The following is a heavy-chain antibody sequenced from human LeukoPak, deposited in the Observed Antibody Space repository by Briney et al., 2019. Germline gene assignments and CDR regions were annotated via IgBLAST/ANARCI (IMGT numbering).Heavy chain of an antibody. CDR2: ISGSGANT. Sequence: PGGSLRLPCAASGFTFSSYAMSWVRQAPGKGLEWVSVISGSGANTYYADSVKGRFTISRDNSKNTLYLQVNSLRAEDTAVYYCAKAKSYYSNYDYWGQGTLVTVSS. J-gene: IGHJ4*02. V-gene: IGHV3-23*01. CDR3: AKAKSYYSNYDY. CDR1: GFTFSSYA. D-gene: IGHD4-11*01.